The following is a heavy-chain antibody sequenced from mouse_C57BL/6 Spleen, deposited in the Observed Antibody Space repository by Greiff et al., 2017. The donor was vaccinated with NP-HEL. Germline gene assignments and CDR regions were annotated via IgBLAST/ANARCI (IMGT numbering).Heavy chain of an antibody. Sequence: VKLQESGAELVKPGASVKLSCKASGYTFTSYWMHWVKQRPGQGLEWIGMIHPNSGSTNYNEKFKSKATLTVDKSSSTAYMQLSSLTSEDSAVYYWARGKGEDYAMDYWGQGTSVTVSS. CDR3: ARGKGEDYAMDY. CDR2: IHPNSGST. V-gene: IGHV1-64*01. CDR1: GYTFTSYW. J-gene: IGHJ4*01.